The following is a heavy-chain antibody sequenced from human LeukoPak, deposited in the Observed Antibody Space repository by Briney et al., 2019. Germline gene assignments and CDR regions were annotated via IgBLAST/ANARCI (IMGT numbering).Heavy chain of an antibody. J-gene: IGHJ3*02. CDR1: GVSISSSNSY. CDR3: ARGRRITIFGVVIMQAFDI. CDR2: IYYSGNT. D-gene: IGHD3-3*01. V-gene: IGHV4-39*01. Sequence: SETLSLTCTVSGVSISSSNSYWGWIRQPPGKGLEWIGSIYYSGNTYYHASLKSQVSISIDTSKNQFSLRLTSVTAADTAVYYCARGRRITIFGVVIMQAFDIWGQGTMVTVSS.